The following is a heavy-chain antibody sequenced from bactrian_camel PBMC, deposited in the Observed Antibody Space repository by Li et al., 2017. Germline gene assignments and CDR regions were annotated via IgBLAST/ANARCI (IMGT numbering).Heavy chain of an antibody. CDR3: AKALGGGNYYTGEYGY. D-gene: IGHD2*01. V-gene: IGHV3S1*01. Sequence: HVQLVESGGGLVQPGGSLRLSCVASGFEFSIDAMRWVRQGPGKGLEWVASATGSGDITFHADSVKGRFTISRDNAKNLLRLQLNSLETEDTALYYCAKALGGGNYYTGEYGYWGRGTQVTVS. CDR1: GFEFSIDA. CDR2: ATGSGDIT. J-gene: IGHJ4*01.